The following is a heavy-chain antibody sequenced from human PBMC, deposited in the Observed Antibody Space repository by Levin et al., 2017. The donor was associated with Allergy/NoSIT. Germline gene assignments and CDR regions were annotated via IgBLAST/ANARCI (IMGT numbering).Heavy chain of an antibody. CDR1: GFTFSSYP. J-gene: IGHJ4*02. CDR3: AKDWLGLSDY. V-gene: IGHV3-23*01. CDR2: ISGSGGDT. Sequence: HPGESLKISCAASGFTFSSYPMSWVRQAPGKGLEWVSGISGSGGDTYYADSVKGRFTISRDNSKNTVYLQMDSLRAEDTAVYYCAKDWLGLSDYWGQGTLVTVSS. D-gene: IGHD6-19*01.